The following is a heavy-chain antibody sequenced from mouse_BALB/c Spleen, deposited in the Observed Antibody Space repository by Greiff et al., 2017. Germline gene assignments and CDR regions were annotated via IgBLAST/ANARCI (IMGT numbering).Heavy chain of an antibody. D-gene: IGHD2-10*02. J-gene: IGHJ4*01. V-gene: IGHV3-2*02. Sequence: EVKLVESGPGLVKPSQSLSLTCTVTGYSITSDYAWNWIRQFPGNKLEWMGYISYSGSTSYNPSLKSRISITRDTSKNQFFLQLNSVTTEDTATYYCAVWKGGFDYAMDYWGQGTSVTVSS. CDR3: AVWKGGFDYAMDY. CDR2: ISYSGST. CDR1: GYSITSDYA.